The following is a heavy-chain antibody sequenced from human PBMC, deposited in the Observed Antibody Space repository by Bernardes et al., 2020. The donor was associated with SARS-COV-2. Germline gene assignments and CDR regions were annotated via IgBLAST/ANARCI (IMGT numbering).Heavy chain of an antibody. V-gene: IGHV5-51*01. J-gene: IGHJ5*02. Sequence: GDSLMISCKGSGYRLNNYWIGWVRQMPGNGLEWMGIINPSDSDTRYSPSFQGHVTISADKSISTAYLQWSRLMASDTAIYYCARPTRPSDFGDFGWFDPWGQGTLVTVSS. CDR3: ARPTRPSDFGDFGWFDP. CDR2: INPSDSDT. CDR1: GYRLNNYW. D-gene: IGHD4-17*01.